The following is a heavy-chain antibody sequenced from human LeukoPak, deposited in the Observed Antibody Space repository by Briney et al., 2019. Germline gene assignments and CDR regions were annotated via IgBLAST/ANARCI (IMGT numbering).Heavy chain of an antibody. J-gene: IGHJ4*02. Sequence: GASVKVSCKASGYTFTVYYMHWVRQAPGQGGEWMGWINPNSGGTNYAQKFQGRVTMTRDTSISTAYMELSRLRSDDTAVYYCARGYCSSTSCSYFDSWGQGTLVTVSS. D-gene: IGHD2-2*01. CDR2: INPNSGGT. CDR3: ARGYCSSTSCSYFDS. CDR1: GYTFTVYY. V-gene: IGHV1-2*02.